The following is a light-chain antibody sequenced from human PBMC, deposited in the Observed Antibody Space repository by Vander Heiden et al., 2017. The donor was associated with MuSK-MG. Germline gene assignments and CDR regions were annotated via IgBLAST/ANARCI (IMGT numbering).Light chain of an antibody. Sequence: DLQMTQSPSSLSASVGDRVTITCRASQSISSYLSWYQQKPGKAPELLIYAASTLQSGVPSRFSGGGSGTDFTLTISSLQPEDFATYYCQQSYNTLWTFGQGTKVEIK. CDR3: QQSYNTLWT. CDR1: QSISSY. CDR2: AAS. J-gene: IGKJ1*01. V-gene: IGKV1-39*01.